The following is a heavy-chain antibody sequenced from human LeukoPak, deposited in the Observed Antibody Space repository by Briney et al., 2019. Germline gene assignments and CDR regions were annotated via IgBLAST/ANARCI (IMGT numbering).Heavy chain of an antibody. CDR3: ARADGYNYHIDY. CDR2: IYPGDSDT. J-gene: IGHJ4*02. CDR1: GYSFTNYW. Sequence: GESLKISCKGSGYSFTNYWIGWVRQMSGKGLEWMGIIYPGDSDTRYSPSFQGQVTISADKSINTAYLQWRSLKASDTAMYYCARADGYNYHIDYWGQGTLVTVSS. D-gene: IGHD5-24*01. V-gene: IGHV5-51*01.